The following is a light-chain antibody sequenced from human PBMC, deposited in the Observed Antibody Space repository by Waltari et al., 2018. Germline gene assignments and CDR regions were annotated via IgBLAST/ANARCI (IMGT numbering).Light chain of an antibody. CDR3: QQYDISPLT. V-gene: IGKV3-20*01. CDR2: GAS. CDR1: QTVRTTY. J-gene: IGKJ4*01. Sequence: EIVLTQSPGTLSLSPGERATLSCRASQTVRTTYLAWYQQKTGQAPTLVIHGASSRATGIPDRFSGSGSGTDFSLTISSLEPEDFAVYYCQQYDISPLTFGGGTKVEIK.